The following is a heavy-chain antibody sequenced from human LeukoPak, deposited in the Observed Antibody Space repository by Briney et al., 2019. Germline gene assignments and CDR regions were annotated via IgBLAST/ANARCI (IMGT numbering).Heavy chain of an antibody. J-gene: IGHJ4*02. CDR1: GFTFSDYY. CDR3: ARDLAPRSFDY. D-gene: IGHD5-24*01. Sequence: GGSLRLSCAASGFTFSDYYMNWIRQAPGKGLEWVSSISSISTYTAYADSLRGRFTISRENSNNSLYLQMDSLRVEDTAVYYCARDLAPRSFDYWGQGTLVTVSS. CDR2: ISSIST. V-gene: IGHV3-11*06.